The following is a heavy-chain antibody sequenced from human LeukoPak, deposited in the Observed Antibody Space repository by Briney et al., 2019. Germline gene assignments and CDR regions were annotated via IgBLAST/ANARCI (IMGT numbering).Heavy chain of an antibody. J-gene: IGHJ3*01. CDR3: ARDLVTVTKGFDF. V-gene: IGHV4-59*11. CDR2: ISYIGTT. Sequence: PSETLSLTCAVSDDSFSSHYWTWIRQPPGKGLEWIGYISYIGTTNYNPSLKSRVTISIDTSKNQFSLKLSSVTAADTAVYYCARDLVTVTKGFDFWGQGTMVSVSP. D-gene: IGHD4-17*01. CDR1: DDSFSSHY.